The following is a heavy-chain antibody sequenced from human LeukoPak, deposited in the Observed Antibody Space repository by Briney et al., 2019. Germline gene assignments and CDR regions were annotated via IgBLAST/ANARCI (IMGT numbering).Heavy chain of an antibody. CDR3: ARDPGTLATYFDY. Sequence: PGGSLRLSCAASGYSFSSYGMQWVRQAPGKGLEWVAVIWYDGSEKYYADSVKGRFTISRGDSKNTLYLQMNSLRAEDTAIYYCARDPGTLATYFDYWGPGTLVTVSS. CDR1: GYSFSSYG. V-gene: IGHV3-33*01. D-gene: IGHD6-13*01. J-gene: IGHJ4*02. CDR2: IWYDGSEK.